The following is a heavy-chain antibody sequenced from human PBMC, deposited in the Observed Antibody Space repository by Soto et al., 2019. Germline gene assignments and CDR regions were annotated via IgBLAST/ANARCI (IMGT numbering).Heavy chain of an antibody. V-gene: IGHV3-21*01. CDR3: ARDGAAGTGEFDP. D-gene: IGHD6-13*01. CDR2: ISSSSSYI. J-gene: IGHJ5*02. CDR1: GFTFSSYS. Sequence: EVQLVESGGGLVKPGGSLRLYCAASGFTFSSYSMNWVRQAPGKGLEWVSSISSSSSYIYYADSVKGQFTIARDNAKNSLYLQMNSLRAEDTAVYYCARDGAAGTGEFDPWGQGTLVTVSS.